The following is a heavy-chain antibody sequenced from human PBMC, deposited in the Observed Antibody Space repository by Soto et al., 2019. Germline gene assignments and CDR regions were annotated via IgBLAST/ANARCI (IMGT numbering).Heavy chain of an antibody. CDR2: IYHGGNT. CDR3: ASHLIMPGTRGFDY. V-gene: IGHV4-4*02. Sequence: QVQLQESGPGLVKPSGTLSLTCAISSGSITSSNWWSWVRQPPGKGLEWIGEIYHGGNTNYNPSLKSRLTISVDRSQNQCSLRLNSVTAADTAVYFCASHLIMPGTRGFDYWGQGSLVTVSS. J-gene: IGHJ4*02. D-gene: IGHD1-1*01. CDR1: SGSITSSNW.